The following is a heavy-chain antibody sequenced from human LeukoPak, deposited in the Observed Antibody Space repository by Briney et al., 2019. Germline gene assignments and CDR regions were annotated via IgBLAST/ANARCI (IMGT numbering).Heavy chain of an antibody. J-gene: IGHJ4*02. Sequence: GGTLRLSCAASGFTFGTYAMNWVRQAPGKGLEWVSYISSSSSTIYFPDSVKGRFTISRDNAKNSLYLQMNGLRDEDTAVYYCARDAGSGYFDYWGQGTLVTVSS. D-gene: IGHD6-19*01. CDR1: GFTFGTYA. V-gene: IGHV3-48*02. CDR2: ISSSSSTI. CDR3: ARDAGSGYFDY.